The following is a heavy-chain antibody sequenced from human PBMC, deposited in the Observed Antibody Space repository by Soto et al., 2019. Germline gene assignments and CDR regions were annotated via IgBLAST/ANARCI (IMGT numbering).Heavy chain of an antibody. D-gene: IGHD6-19*01. CDR1: GFTVSSNY. Sequence: LRLSCAASGFTVSSNYMSWVRQAPGKGLEWVSVIYSGGSTYYADSVKGRFTISRDNSKNTLYLQMNSLRAEDTAVYYCASIAVAAYDAFDIWGQGTMVTVSS. CDR3: ASIAVAAYDAFDI. V-gene: IGHV3-53*01. J-gene: IGHJ3*02. CDR2: IYSGGST.